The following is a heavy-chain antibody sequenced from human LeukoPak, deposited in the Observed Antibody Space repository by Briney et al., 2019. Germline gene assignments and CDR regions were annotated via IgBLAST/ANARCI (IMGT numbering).Heavy chain of an antibody. J-gene: IGHJ4*02. D-gene: IGHD1-26*01. V-gene: IGHV3-66*02. CDR2: IYSGGTT. Sequence: GGSLRLSCAVSGFNVRSNYMSWVSQAPGKGLEWVSAIYSGGTTYYADSVKGRFTISRDNSKNMLYLQMNSLRVEDTAVYYCARDHTSWDPFDYWGQGTLVTVSS. CDR3: ARDHTSWDPFDY. CDR1: GFNVRSNY.